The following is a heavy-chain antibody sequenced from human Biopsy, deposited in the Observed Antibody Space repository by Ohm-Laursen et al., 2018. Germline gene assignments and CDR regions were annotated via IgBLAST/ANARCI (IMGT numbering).Heavy chain of an antibody. CDR3: ARATLDYYDSNGYGADAFDI. CDR2: INPSHGST. D-gene: IGHD3-22*01. Sequence: ASVKVSCKASGYTFTRYYMHWVQQAPGQGLQWMGLINPSHGSTGSAQKFEGRFTMTRDTSTSTFYMELSSLRSEDTAIYYCARATLDYYDSNGYGADAFDIWGQGTMVTVSS. V-gene: IGHV1-46*01. CDR1: GYTFTRYY. J-gene: IGHJ3*02.